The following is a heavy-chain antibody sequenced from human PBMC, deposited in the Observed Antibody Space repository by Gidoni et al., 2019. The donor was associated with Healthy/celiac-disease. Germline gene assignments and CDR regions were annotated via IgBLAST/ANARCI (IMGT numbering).Heavy chain of an antibody. D-gene: IGHD6-25*01. Sequence: EVQRVESGGGLVQPGWSLSLSCAASGFTFSSSDMHWVRQATGKGLEWVSAIGTAGETYYPGSVKSRCTISRENAKNSLDLKMNSLRAGGTAVYYCARGGGYNAHFDYWGQGTLVTVSS. J-gene: IGHJ4*02. CDR2: IGTAGET. CDR3: ARGGGYNAHFDY. CDR1: GFTFSSSD. V-gene: IGHV3-13*01.